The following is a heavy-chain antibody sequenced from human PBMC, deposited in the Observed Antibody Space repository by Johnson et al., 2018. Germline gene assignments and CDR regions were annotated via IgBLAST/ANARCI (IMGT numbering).Heavy chain of an antibody. Sequence: VQLQESGGGLAQPGGSLRLSCAASGLTVNTNYMTWVRQAPGKGLEWVSVIYSGGRTFYADFVQRRFTISRDNSKNIVYLQMNSLTTEDTALYYCARETFPHHHMDVWGKGTTVIVSS. CDR2: IYSGGRT. CDR1: GLTVNTNY. V-gene: IGHV3-66*02. D-gene: IGHD2/OR15-2a*01. J-gene: IGHJ6*03. CDR3: ARETFPHHHMDV.